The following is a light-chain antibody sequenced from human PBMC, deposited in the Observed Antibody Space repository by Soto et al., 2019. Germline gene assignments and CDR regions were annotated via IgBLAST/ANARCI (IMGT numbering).Light chain of an antibody. J-gene: IGKJ5*01. Sequence: DMVLTQSPGTLSLSPGNRATLSCRASESVSSSSLGWYQQRPGQALRLLIYGASSSATGIPDRFSGSGSGADFTLTISRLEAEDFAVYYCQQYGSSPHTFGQGTRLEI. CDR2: GAS. CDR1: ESVSSSS. V-gene: IGKV3-20*01. CDR3: QQYGSSPHT.